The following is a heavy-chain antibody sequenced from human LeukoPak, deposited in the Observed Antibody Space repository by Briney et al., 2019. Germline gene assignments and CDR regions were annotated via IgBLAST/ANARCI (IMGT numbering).Heavy chain of an antibody. CDR1: GFTFSSYS. Sequence: GGSLRLSCAASGFTFSSYSMNWVRQAPGKGLEWVSSVSSSSSYIYYADSVKGRFTISRDNAKNSLYLQMNSLRAEDTAVYYCARDLGAAAGMASFDYWGQGTLVTVSS. D-gene: IGHD6-13*01. V-gene: IGHV3-21*01. CDR2: VSSSSSYI. CDR3: ARDLGAAAGMASFDY. J-gene: IGHJ4*02.